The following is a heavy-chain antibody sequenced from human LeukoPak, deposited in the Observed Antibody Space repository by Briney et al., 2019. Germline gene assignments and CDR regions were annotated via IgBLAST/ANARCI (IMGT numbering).Heavy chain of an antibody. D-gene: IGHD2-2*01. J-gene: IGHJ5*02. V-gene: IGHV3-7*01. CDR3: ARDHGRYQLRNPNWFDP. CDR1: GFTFSSYW. CDR2: IKQDGSEK. Sequence: PGGSLRLSCAASGFTFSSYWISWVRQAPGKGLEWVANIKQDGSEKYYVDSVKGRFTISRDNAKNSLYLQMNSLRAEVTAVYYCARDHGRYQLRNPNWFDPWGQGTLVTVSS.